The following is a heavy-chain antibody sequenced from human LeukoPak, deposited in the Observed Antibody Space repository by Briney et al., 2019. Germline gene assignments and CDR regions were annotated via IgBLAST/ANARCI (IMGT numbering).Heavy chain of an antibody. D-gene: IGHD3-22*01. Sequence: GESLKISCQASGYSFMTYWTGWVRQMPGKGLEWMAIIYPGDSDTKYSPSFQDQVTISAGKSINTAYLHWRSLKASDTAMYYCARLSMIDTFDIWGLGTVVTVSS. CDR2: IYPGDSDT. CDR1: GYSFMTYW. CDR3: ARLSMIDTFDI. J-gene: IGHJ3*02. V-gene: IGHV5-51*01.